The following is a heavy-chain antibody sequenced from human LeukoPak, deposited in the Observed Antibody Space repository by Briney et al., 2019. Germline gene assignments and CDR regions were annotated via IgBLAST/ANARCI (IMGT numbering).Heavy chain of an antibody. D-gene: IGHD5-24*01. V-gene: IGHV4-34*01. CDR1: GESFNTYY. CDR2: INRSGSI. CDR3: TANPYRDGPLQS. J-gene: IGHJ5*02. Sequence: KPSETLSLTCGVYGESFNTYYWTWIRQPPGKGLEWIGEINRSGSINYNPSLKSRVTMSVDTSKNQLSLTLTSVTAADTAVYYCTANPYRDGPLQSWGQGNLVTVSS.